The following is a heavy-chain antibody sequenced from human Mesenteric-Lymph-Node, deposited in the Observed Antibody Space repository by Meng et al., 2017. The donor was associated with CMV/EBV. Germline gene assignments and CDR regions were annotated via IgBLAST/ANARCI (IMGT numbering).Heavy chain of an antibody. CDR2: IIPVLGTS. J-gene: IGHJ4*02. Sequence: SVKVSCKASGDAFNNFVINWVRQAPGQGLEWMGGIIPVLGTSNHAQKFQGRVTITTDKSTNTANMELRSLRSDDTAVYYCARDQYDFWSGWMNYWGQGTLVTVSS. CDR1: GDAFNNFV. CDR3: ARDQYDFWSGWMNY. D-gene: IGHD3-3*01. V-gene: IGHV1-69*10.